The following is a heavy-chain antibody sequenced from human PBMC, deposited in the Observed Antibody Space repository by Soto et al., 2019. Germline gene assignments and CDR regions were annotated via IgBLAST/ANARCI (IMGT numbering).Heavy chain of an antibody. J-gene: IGHJ6*02. Sequence: ASVKVSCKASGGTFSSYAISWVRQAPGQGLEWMGGIIPIFGTANYAQKFQGRVTITADGSTSTAYMELSSLRSEDTAVYYCASLDFWSGYRNYYYYYGMDVWGQGTTVTVSS. D-gene: IGHD3-3*01. CDR3: ASLDFWSGYRNYYYYYGMDV. V-gene: IGHV1-69*13. CDR1: GGTFSSYA. CDR2: IIPIFGTA.